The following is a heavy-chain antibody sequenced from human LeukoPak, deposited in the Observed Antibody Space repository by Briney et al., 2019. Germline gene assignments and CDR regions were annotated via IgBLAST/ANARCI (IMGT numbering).Heavy chain of an antibody. V-gene: IGHV3-15*01. CDR3: TTRRQDGC. CDR1: GFTFSDAL. D-gene: IGHD6-25*01. Sequence: GGSLRLSCVASGFTFSDALMSWVRQAPGKGLEWVGRIKSKIDGGTIDYGAPVKGRFTISRDDSRNTLYLQMNSLKTEDTAVYYCTTRRQDGCWGQGTLVTVS. CDR2: IKSKIDGGTI. J-gene: IGHJ4*02.